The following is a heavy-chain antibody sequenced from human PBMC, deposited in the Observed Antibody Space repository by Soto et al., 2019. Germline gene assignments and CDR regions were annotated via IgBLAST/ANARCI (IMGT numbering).Heavy chain of an antibody. CDR2: INHSGST. Sequence: SETLSLTCAVYGGSFSGYYWSWIRQPPGKGLEWIGEINHSGSTNYNPSLKSRVTISVDTSKNQFSLKLSSVTAADTAVYYCARGEREDYFDYWGQGTLVTVSS. CDR1: GGSFSGYY. CDR3: ARGEREDYFDY. V-gene: IGHV4-34*01. J-gene: IGHJ4*02.